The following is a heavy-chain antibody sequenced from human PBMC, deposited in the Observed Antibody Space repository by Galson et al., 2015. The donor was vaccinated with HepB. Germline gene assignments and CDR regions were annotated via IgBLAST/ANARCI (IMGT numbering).Heavy chain of an antibody. D-gene: IGHD3-10*01. CDR2: ISSSSSTI. CDR3: ARGAEGYYYGSGSYYFDY. CDR1: GFTFSSYS. J-gene: IGHJ4*02. Sequence: SLRLSCAASGFTFSSYSMNWVRQAPGKGLEWVSYISSSSSTIYYADSVKGRFTISRDNAKNSLYLQMNSLRAEDTAVYYCARGAEGYYYGSGSYYFDYWGQGTLVTVSS. V-gene: IGHV3-48*01.